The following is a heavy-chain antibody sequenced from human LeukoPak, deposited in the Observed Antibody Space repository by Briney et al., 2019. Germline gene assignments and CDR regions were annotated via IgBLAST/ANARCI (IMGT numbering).Heavy chain of an antibody. V-gene: IGHV4-30-4*01. CDR2: IYYTGTT. Sequence: SETLSLTCNVSGDSIISGDYYWRWIRQSPGKGLEWIDYIYYTGTTYYNPSLKSRVNMSIDTSKNQFSLKLNSVTAADTAVYYCARDIGGVTPPFYWSQGTLVPVSS. CDR1: GDSIISGDYY. D-gene: IGHD2-21*02. CDR3: ARDIGGVTPPFY. J-gene: IGHJ4*02.